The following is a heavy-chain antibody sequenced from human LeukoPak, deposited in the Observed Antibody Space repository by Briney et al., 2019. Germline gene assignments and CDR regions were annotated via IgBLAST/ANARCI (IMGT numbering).Heavy chain of an antibody. D-gene: IGHD2-2*01. CDR3: VRGYCSSTSCWSGALFDY. J-gene: IGHJ4*02. CDR1: GFTFSSYN. V-gene: IGHV3-30-3*01. Sequence: GGSLRLSCATSGFTFSSYNMNWVRQAPGKGLEWVAVISYDGSNKYYADSVKGRFTISRDNSKNTLYLQMNSLRAEDTAVYYCVRGYCSSTSCWSGALFDYWGQGTLVTVSS. CDR2: ISYDGSNK.